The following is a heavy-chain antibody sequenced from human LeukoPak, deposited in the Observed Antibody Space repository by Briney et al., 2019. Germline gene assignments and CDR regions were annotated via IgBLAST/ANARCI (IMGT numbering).Heavy chain of an antibody. Sequence: SETLSLTCTVSGGSISNHYCSWIRQPPGKALEWIGYIYISGITNYNTSLKSRVTISVDTSKNQFSLKLSSVTAADTAVYYCAREATVARFDYWGQGTLVTVSS. CDR3: AREATVARFDY. V-gene: IGHV4-59*11. CDR1: GGSISNHY. D-gene: IGHD4-17*01. J-gene: IGHJ4*02. CDR2: IYISGIT.